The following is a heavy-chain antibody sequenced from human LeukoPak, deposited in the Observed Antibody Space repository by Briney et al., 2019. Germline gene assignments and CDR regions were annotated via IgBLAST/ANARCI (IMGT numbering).Heavy chain of an antibody. CDR1: GYTFTGYY. V-gene: IGHV1-2*02. Sequence: ASVKVSCKASGYTFTGYYMHWVRQAPGQGLEWMGWINPNSGGTNYAQKFQGRVTMTRDTSISTAYVELSRLRSDDTAVYYCARVSQLVVASLYFDYWGQGTLVTVSS. D-gene: IGHD6-6*01. CDR2: INPNSGGT. CDR3: ARVSQLVVASLYFDY. J-gene: IGHJ4*02.